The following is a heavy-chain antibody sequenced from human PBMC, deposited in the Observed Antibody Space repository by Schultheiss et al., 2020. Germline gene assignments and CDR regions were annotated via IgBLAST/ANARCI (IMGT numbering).Heavy chain of an antibody. CDR3: ARGAFTHYYDSSGSDY. CDR2: INSDGSST. D-gene: IGHD3-22*01. V-gene: IGHV3-74*01. CDR1: GFTFSSYW. J-gene: IGHJ4*02. Sequence: GGSLRLSCAASGFTFSSYWMHWVRQAPGKGLVWVSRINSDGSSTSYADSVKGRFTISRDNAKNTLYLQMNSLRAEDTAVYYCARGAFTHYYDSSGSDYWGQGTLVTVSS.